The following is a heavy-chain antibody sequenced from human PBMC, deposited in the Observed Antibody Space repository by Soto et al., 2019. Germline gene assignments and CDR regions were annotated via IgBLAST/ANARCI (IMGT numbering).Heavy chain of an antibody. D-gene: IGHD2-15*01. V-gene: IGHV4-4*02. Sequence: KTSETLSLTCAVSGGSISSSNWWSWVRQPPGKGLEWIGEIYHSGSTNYNPSLKSRVTISVDKSNNQFSLKLSSVTAADTAVYYCASGGRRSGDAFDIWGQGTMVTVSS. CDR1: GGSISSSNW. CDR3: ASGGRRSGDAFDI. CDR2: IYHSGST. J-gene: IGHJ3*02.